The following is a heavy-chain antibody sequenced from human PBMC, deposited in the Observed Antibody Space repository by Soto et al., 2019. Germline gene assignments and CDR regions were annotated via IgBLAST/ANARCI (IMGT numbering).Heavy chain of an antibody. J-gene: IGHJ3*02. V-gene: IGHV3-21*01. CDR3: ASRSSTGRGDAFDI. Sequence: GGSLRLSCAASGFTFSSYSMNWVRQAPGKGLEWVSSISSSSSYIYYADSVKGRFTISRDNAKNSLYLQMNSLRAEDRAVFYCASRSSTGRGDAFDIWGQGTMVTVSS. CDR1: GFTFSSYS. D-gene: IGHD1-1*01. CDR2: ISSSSSYI.